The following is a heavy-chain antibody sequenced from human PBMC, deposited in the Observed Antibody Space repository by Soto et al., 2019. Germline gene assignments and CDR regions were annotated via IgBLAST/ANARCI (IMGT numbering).Heavy chain of an antibody. Sequence: SETLSLTFTVSGAAITTYNFYWCWIRQPPGKGLEWIGSSSFTGNTYFNPSLRTRVTIFVDTSKNQFSLKLNSVTAADTAVYYCARPDSSSWASPFDYWGQGTLVTVSS. D-gene: IGHD6-13*01. V-gene: IGHV4-39*01. CDR1: GAAITTYNFY. CDR2: SSFTGNT. J-gene: IGHJ4*02. CDR3: ARPDSSSWASPFDY.